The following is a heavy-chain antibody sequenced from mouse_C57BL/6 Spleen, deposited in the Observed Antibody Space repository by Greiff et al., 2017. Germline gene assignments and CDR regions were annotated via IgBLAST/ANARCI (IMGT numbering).Heavy chain of an antibody. CDR2: IWRGGST. V-gene: IGHV2-5*01. D-gene: IGHD2-4*01. J-gene: IGHJ3*01. CDR3: AKRDDYDEFAY. CDR1: GFSLPRYG. Sequence: QVQLTPSGPGLVQPSQSLSITCTVSGFSLPRYGVHWVRQSPGQGLEWLGVIWRGGSTDYNAAFMSRLSITKDNSKSQVFFKMNSLQADDTAIYDCAKRDDYDEFAYWGQGTLVTVSA.